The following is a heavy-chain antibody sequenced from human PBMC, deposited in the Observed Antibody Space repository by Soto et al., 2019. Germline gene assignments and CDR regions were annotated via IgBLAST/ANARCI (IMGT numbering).Heavy chain of an antibody. J-gene: IGHJ5*02. V-gene: IGHV1-8*01. D-gene: IGHD6-13*01. CDR3: ARERSAASTGWFDP. CDR1: GYTFTSYD. CDR2: MNPNSGNT. Sequence: QVQLVQSGAEVKKSGASVKVSCKASGYTFTSYDITWVRQATGQGLEWMGWMNPNSGNTGYAQKFQGRVTMTRNTSISTAYMELSSLRYEDTAVYYCARERSAASTGWFDPWGQGTLVTVSS.